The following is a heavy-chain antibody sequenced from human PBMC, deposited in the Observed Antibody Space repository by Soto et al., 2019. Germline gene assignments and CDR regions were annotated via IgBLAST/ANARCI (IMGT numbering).Heavy chain of an antibody. CDR2: ISSSSGST. CDR3: ARDRGGYDRLYYYHGMDV. CDR1: GFTFSDYY. Sequence: GGSLRLSCAASGFTFSDYYMSWIRQAPGKGLEYISYISSSSGSTNYADSVKGRFTISRDNAKNSLYLQMSSLRAKDTAVYYCARDRGGYDRLYYYHGMDVWGQGTTVTVSS. J-gene: IGHJ6*02. V-gene: IGHV3-11*06. D-gene: IGHD5-12*01.